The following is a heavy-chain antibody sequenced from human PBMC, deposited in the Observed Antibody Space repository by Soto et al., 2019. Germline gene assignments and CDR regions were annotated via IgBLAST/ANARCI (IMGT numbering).Heavy chain of an antibody. CDR2: INPSGGST. V-gene: IGHV1-46*01. CDR3: ASASSSGWLIDY. D-gene: IGHD6-19*01. CDR1: GYTFTSYY. Sequence: ASVKVSCKASGYTFTSYYMHWVRQAPGQGLEWMGIINPSGGSTSYAQKFQGRVTMTRDTSTSTVYMELSSLRPEDTAVYYCASASSSGWLIDYWGQGTLVTVSS. J-gene: IGHJ4*02.